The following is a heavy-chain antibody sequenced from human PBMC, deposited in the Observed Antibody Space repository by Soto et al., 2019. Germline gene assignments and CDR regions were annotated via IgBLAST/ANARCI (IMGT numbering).Heavy chain of an antibody. V-gene: IGHV3-33*01. CDR3: VRDGGRSGNMHY. CDR1: GFTFSLYA. Sequence: GGSLRLSCAASGFTFSLYAIHWVRQAPGKGLEWVAAIWGDGSDKKYADSVKGRFTVSRDNSKNSLYLQMNSLRDEDTAVYYCVRDGGRSGNMHYWGQGVLVTVSS. D-gene: IGHD3-16*01. J-gene: IGHJ4*02. CDR2: IWGDGSDK.